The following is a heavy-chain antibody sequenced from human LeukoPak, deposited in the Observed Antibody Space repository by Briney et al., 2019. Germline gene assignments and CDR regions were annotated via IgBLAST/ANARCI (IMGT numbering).Heavy chain of an antibody. CDR2: INHSGST. Sequence: TSETLSLTCTVSGGSISSSSYYWGWIRQPPGKGLEWIGEINHSGSTNYNPSLKSRVTISVDTSKNQFSLKLSSVTAADTAVYYCARGGEWLLLNGFDPWGQGTLVTVSS. J-gene: IGHJ5*02. CDR3: ARGGEWLLLNGFDP. D-gene: IGHD3-22*01. V-gene: IGHV4-39*07. CDR1: GGSISSSSYY.